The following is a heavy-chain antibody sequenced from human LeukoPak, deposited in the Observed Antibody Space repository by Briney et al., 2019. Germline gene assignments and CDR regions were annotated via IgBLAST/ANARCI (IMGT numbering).Heavy chain of an antibody. J-gene: IGHJ5*02. CDR1: GYSFTGYY. V-gene: IGHV1-2*02. D-gene: IGHD2-15*01. CDR3: ARVWSDGGSSKDNWFDP. CDR2: IKPNSGGT. Sequence: ASVKVSCKASGYSFTGYYIHWVRQAPGQGLEWMGWIKPNSGGTNYAQKFQGRVTMTRDTSISTAYMELSRLRSDDTAVYYCARVWSDGGSSKDNWFDPWGQGTLVTVSS.